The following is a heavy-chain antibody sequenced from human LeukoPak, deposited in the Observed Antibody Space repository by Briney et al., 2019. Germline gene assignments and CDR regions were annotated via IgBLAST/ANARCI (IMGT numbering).Heavy chain of an antibody. D-gene: IGHD1-14*01. CDR3: VRQPDSARYGFDY. V-gene: IGHV3-23*01. Sequence: AGGSLRLSCAASGFTFSSYAMSWVRQAPGKGLEWVSAIGSAGYTYYTDSVRGRFTITRDNAKQSLYLQMNSLRVEDTAVYHCVRQPDSARYGFDYWGRGTQVTVSS. CDR2: IGSAGYT. CDR1: GFTFSSYA. J-gene: IGHJ4*02.